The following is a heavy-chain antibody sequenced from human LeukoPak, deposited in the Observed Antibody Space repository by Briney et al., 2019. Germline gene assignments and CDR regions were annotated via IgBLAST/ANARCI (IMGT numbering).Heavy chain of an antibody. Sequence: GGSLRLSCVASGFTFSGYSMNWVRQAPGKGLEWVSLITTTSSYIYYADSVKGRFTISRDNAKNSLYLQMNSLRAEDTVVYYCARVLTGYSYYYYYYMDVWGKGTTVTVSS. D-gene: IGHD3-9*01. CDR2: ITTTSSYI. J-gene: IGHJ6*03. V-gene: IGHV3-21*01. CDR3: ARVLTGYSYYYYYYMDV. CDR1: GFTFSGYS.